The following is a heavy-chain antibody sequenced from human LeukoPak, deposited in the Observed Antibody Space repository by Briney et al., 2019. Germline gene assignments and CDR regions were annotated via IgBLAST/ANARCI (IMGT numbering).Heavy chain of an antibody. D-gene: IGHD3-16*02. CDR3: AREPTYDYVWGSYPIDY. V-gene: IGHV4-38-2*02. Sequence: SETLSLTCTVSGYSISSGYYWGWIRQPPGKGLEWIGSIYHSGSTYYNPSLKSRVTISVDTSKNQFSLKLSSVTAADTAVYYCAREPTYDYVWGSYPIDYWGQGTLVTVSS. CDR1: GYSISSGYY. CDR2: IYHSGST. J-gene: IGHJ4*02.